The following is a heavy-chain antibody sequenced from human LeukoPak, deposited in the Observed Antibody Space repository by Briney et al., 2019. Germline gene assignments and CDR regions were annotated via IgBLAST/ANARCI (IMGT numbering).Heavy chain of an antibody. Sequence: GGSLRLSCATSGFTFGDYPMSWVRQAPGKGLEWVGFIKRNADRGTTGDAASVKGRFIILRDDFKGIAYLQMNNLKSEDTAVYYCSRVVHENFYDSSGFYLHYFYYYMDVWGKGTTVTVSS. J-gene: IGHJ6*03. CDR3: SRVVHENFYDSSGFYLHYFYYYMDV. CDR2: IKRNADRGTT. D-gene: IGHD3-22*01. V-gene: IGHV3-49*04. CDR1: GFTFGDYP.